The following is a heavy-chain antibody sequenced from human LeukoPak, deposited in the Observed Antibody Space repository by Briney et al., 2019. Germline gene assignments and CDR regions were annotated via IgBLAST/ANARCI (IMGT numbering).Heavy chain of an antibody. CDR3: TRSFVLLWFGELGDI. CDR2: IRSKAYGGTT. V-gene: IGHV3-49*04. CDR1: GFTFGDYA. Sequence: GGSLRLSCTASGFTFGDYAMSWVRQAPGKGLEWVGFIRSKAYGGTTEYAASVKGRFTISRDDSKSIAYLQMNSLKTEDTAVYYCTRSFVLLWFGELGDIWGQGTMVTVSS. D-gene: IGHD3-10*01. J-gene: IGHJ3*02.